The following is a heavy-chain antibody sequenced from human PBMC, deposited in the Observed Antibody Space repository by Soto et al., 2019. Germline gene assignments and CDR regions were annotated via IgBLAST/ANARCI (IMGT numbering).Heavy chain of an antibody. V-gene: IGHV3-23*01. J-gene: IGHJ6*02. D-gene: IGHD6-19*01. CDR1: GFTFSSYA. Sequence: EVQLLESGGGLVQPGGSLRLSCAASGFTFSSYAMSWVRQAPGKGLEWVSAISGSGGSTYYADSVKGRLTISRDNSKNTLYLQMNSLRAEDTAVYYCAKEGAVAGSYYYYGMDVWGQGTTVTVSS. CDR3: AKEGAVAGSYYYYGMDV. CDR2: ISGSGGST.